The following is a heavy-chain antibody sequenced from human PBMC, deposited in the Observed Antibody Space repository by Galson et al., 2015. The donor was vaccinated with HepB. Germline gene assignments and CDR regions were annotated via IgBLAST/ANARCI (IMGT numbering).Heavy chain of an antibody. CDR1: GFTFSSYS. CDR3: ARASQAYCGGDCYSDIDY. D-gene: IGHD2-21*02. CDR2: ISSSSSYI. V-gene: IGHV3-21*01. Sequence: SLRLSCAASGFTFSSYSMNWVRQAPGKGLEWVSSISSSSSYIYYADSVKGRFTISRDNAKNSLYLQMNSLRAEDTAVYYCARASQAYCGGDCYSDIDYWGQGTLVTVSS. J-gene: IGHJ4*02.